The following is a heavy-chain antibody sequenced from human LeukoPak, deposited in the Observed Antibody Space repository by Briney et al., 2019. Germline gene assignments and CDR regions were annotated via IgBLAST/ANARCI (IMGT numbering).Heavy chain of an antibody. CDR1: GGSVSSGDYYSSGDYY. CDR3: ARMDHGKYHYNGMGV. J-gene: IGHJ6*02. V-gene: IGHV4-30-4*01. D-gene: IGHD1-14*01. CDR2: IYYSGST. Sequence: SQTLSLTCTVSGGSVSSGDYYSSGDYYWSWIRQSPGKGLEWIGYIYYSGSTYYNPSLKSRVTISVDTSKNQFSLRLSSVTAADTAVYFCARMDHGKYHYNGMGVWGQGTMVTV.